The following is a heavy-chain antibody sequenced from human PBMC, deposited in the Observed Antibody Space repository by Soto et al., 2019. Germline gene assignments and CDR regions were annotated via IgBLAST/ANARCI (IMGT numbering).Heavy chain of an antibody. V-gene: IGHV4-38-2*02. J-gene: IGHJ4*02. D-gene: IGHD3-16*01. Sequence: SETLSLTCTVSNYSISSGYYWGWIRQSPGEGLEWIVSMYHSGTTYYNPSLKSRVTISIDTSKNQFSLKLTSVTSADTAVYFCARVAFGPIDYWGQGALVTVSS. CDR2: MYHSGTT. CDR3: ARVAFGPIDY. CDR1: NYSISSGYY.